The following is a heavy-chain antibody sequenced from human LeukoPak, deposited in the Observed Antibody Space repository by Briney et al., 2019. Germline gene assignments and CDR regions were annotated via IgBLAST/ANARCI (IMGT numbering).Heavy chain of an antibody. V-gene: IGHV3-33*03. CDR3: VVVLVPAAVWQFDL. CDR1: GLTLSTYG. J-gene: IGHJ2*01. Sequence: PGTSLRLSCAASGLTLSTYGVHWVRQAPGKGLEWVALIGVDGSKKYYADSLKGRITVSRDNSRNTLDLQMSSLRVEDTSVYYCVVVLVPAAVWQFDLWGRGTPVTVSS. D-gene: IGHD2-2*01. CDR2: IGVDGSKK.